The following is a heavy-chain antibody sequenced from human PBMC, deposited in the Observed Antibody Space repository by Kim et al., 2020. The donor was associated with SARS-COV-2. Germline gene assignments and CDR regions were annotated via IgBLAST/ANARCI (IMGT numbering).Heavy chain of an antibody. Sequence: GGSLRLSCAASGFTFSSYGMHWVRQAPGKGLEWVAVIWYDGSNKYYADSVKGRFTISRDNSKNTLYLQMNSLRAEDTAVYYCARPRRATAFDAFDIWGQGTMVPVSS. D-gene: IGHD4-17*01. CDR3: ARPRRATAFDAFDI. CDR2: IWYDGSNK. CDR1: GFTFSSYG. J-gene: IGHJ3*02. V-gene: IGHV3-33*01.